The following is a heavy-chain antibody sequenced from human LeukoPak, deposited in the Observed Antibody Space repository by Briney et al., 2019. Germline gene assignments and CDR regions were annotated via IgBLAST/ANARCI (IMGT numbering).Heavy chain of an antibody. CDR2: INPSGGST. CDR1: GYTFTSYY. Sequence: ASVKVSCKASGYTFTSYYMHWVRQAPGQGLEWMGVINPSGGSTSYAQKFQGRVTMTRDTSTSTVYMELSSLRSEDTAVYYCARGTMVRGVHLQLFDHWGQGTLVTVSS. D-gene: IGHD3-10*01. J-gene: IGHJ4*02. V-gene: IGHV1-46*01. CDR3: ARGTMVRGVHLQLFDH.